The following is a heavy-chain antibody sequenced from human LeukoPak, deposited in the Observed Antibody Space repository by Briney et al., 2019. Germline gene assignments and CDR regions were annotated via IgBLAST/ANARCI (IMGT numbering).Heavy chain of an antibody. CDR2: IYSSGST. J-gene: IGHJ6*03. Sequence: SETLSLTCSVSGASISSGSNYWGWIRQPPGKTLEWIGSIYSSGSTYYNPSLKSRVTIPVDTSKNQFSLKLSSVTAADTAVYYCARDNYFVNHMDVWGKGTTVTVSS. V-gene: IGHV4-39*07. CDR3: ARDNYFVNHMDV. CDR1: GASISSGSNY. D-gene: IGHD3-10*01.